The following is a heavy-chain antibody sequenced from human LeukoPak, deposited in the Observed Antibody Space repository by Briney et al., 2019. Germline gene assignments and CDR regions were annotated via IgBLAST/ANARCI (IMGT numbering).Heavy chain of an antibody. V-gene: IGHV1-18*01. J-gene: IGHJ6*02. Sequence: ASVKVSCKASGYTFTSYGISWVRQAPGQGLEWMGWISAYNGNTNYAQKLQGRVTMTTDTSTSTAYMELRSLRSDDTAVYYCARSRGYGSGNGGSPMDVWGQGTTATVSS. CDR3: ARSRGYGSGNGGSPMDV. D-gene: IGHD3-10*01. CDR1: GYTFTSYG. CDR2: ISAYNGNT.